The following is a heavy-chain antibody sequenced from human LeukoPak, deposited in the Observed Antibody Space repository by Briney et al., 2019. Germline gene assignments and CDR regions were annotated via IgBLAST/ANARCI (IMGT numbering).Heavy chain of an antibody. V-gene: IGHV4-34*01. D-gene: IGHD3-16*01. CDR1: GGSFSGYY. CDR2: INHSGST. Sequence: SETLSLTCAVYGGSFSGYYWSWIRQPPGKGLEWIGEINHSGSTNYNPSLKSRVTISVDTSKNQFSLKLSFVTAADTAVYYCARGWHYDYVWGSYGYGMDVWGQGTTVTVSS. CDR3: ARGWHYDYVWGSYGYGMDV. J-gene: IGHJ6*02.